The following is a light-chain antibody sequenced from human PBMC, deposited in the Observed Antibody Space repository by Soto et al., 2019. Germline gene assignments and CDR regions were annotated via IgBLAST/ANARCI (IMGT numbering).Light chain of an antibody. CDR2: AAA. CDR1: QGISSY. CDR3: QQYLSYPYT. Sequence: AIRMTQSPSSFSASTGDRVTITCRASQGISSYLAWYQQKPGKAPKLLIYAAATLQRGAPSRFSASGTGTDFTRPISRLQSEDFATYYGQQYLSYPYTFGQGTKLEI. V-gene: IGKV1-8*01. J-gene: IGKJ2*01.